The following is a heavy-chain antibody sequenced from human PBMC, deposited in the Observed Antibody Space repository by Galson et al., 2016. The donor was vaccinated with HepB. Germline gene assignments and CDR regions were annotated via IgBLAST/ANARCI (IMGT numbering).Heavy chain of an antibody. Sequence: LRLSCAASGFTFSNYATHWVRQAPGKGLEWVAVIWYDGSHQYYGDSVKGRFTISRDNSKNTLYLQMNSLRAEDTAVYYCAKEGRQYGDYDFDHWGQGTLVTVSS. J-gene: IGHJ4*02. CDR3: AKEGRQYGDYDFDH. CDR1: GFTFSNYA. CDR2: IWYDGSHQ. V-gene: IGHV3-33*06. D-gene: IGHD4-17*01.